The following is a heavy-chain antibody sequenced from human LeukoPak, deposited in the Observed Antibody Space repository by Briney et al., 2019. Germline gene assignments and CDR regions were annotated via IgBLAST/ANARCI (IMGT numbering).Heavy chain of an antibody. CDR1: GFTFSSYS. Sequence: GGSLRLSCAASGFTFSSYSMNWVRQAPGKGLEWVSSISSSSSYIYYADSVKGRFTISRDNAKNSPYLQMNSLRAEDTAVYYCAREGSAAGTNANWFDPWGQGTLVTVSS. CDR3: AREGSAAGTNANWFDP. D-gene: IGHD6-13*01. J-gene: IGHJ5*02. CDR2: ISSSSSYI. V-gene: IGHV3-21*01.